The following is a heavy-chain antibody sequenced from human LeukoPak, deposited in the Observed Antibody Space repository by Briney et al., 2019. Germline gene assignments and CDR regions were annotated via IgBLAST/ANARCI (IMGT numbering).Heavy chain of an antibody. CDR1: GYTFTSYD. Sequence: ASVKVSCKASGYTFTSYDINWVRQATGQGLGWMGWMNPNSGNTGYAQKFQGRVTITRNTSISTAYMELSSLRSEDTAVYYCARALPRVPAAIKDLDSDYWGQGTLVTVSS. CDR3: ARALPRVPAAIKDLDSDY. CDR2: MNPNSGNT. V-gene: IGHV1-8*03. J-gene: IGHJ4*02. D-gene: IGHD2-2*02.